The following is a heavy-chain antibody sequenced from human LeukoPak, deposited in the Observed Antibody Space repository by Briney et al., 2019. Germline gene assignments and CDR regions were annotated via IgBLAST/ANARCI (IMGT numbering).Heavy chain of an antibody. Sequence: ASVKVSCKASGYTFTSYAMNWVRQAPGQGLEWMGWINTNTGNPTYAQGFTGRFVFSLDTSVSTAYLQISSLKAEDTAVYYCARCVFRGYSYGYYFDYWGQGTLVTVSS. CDR2: INTNTGNP. V-gene: IGHV7-4-1*02. CDR1: GYTFTSYA. J-gene: IGHJ4*02. D-gene: IGHD5-18*01. CDR3: ARCVFRGYSYGYYFDY.